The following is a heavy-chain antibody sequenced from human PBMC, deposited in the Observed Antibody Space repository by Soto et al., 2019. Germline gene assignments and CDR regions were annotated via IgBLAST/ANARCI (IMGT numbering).Heavy chain of an antibody. V-gene: IGHV1-8*01. CDR1: GYTFTSYD. CDR2: INPTSEYT. J-gene: IGHJ4*02. CDR3: AKERIGIQGRFDS. D-gene: IGHD1-1*01. Sequence: ASVKVSCKASGYTFTSYDINWVRQAPGQGLEWVGWINPTSEYTAHAQKFQGRVTLTREISAATAYMELSSLTSEDTAVYYCAKERIGIQGRFDSWGPGTLVTVSS.